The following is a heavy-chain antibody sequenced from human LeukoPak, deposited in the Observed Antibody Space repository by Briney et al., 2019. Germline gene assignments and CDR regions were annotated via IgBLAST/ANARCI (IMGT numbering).Heavy chain of an antibody. CDR2: ISFDGTNK. D-gene: IGHD3-10*01. V-gene: IGHV3-30-3*01. CDR3: ARDRDPILLWFPPQY. J-gene: IGHJ4*02. CDR1: GFTFSSYA. Sequence: PGGSLRLSCAVSGFTFSSYAMHWVRQAPGKGLEWVAVISFDGTNKYYADSVKGRFTISRDNSKNTLYLQMNSLRPEDTAMYYCARDRDPILLWFPPQYWGQGTLVTVSS.